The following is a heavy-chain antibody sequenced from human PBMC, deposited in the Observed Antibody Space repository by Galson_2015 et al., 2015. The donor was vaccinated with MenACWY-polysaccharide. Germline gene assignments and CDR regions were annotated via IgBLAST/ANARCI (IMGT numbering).Heavy chain of an antibody. J-gene: IGHJ6*02. Sequence: SLRLACAASGFTVSSYSMNWVRQAPGKWLEWVSYISRSSITIYYADSVKGRFTISRDNAKNSLFMQMNSLRADDTALYYCARLHCSSTSCYPPDSYYYGMDVWAQGATATVSS. CDR1: GFTVSSYS. D-gene: IGHD2-2*01. CDR3: ARLHCSSTSCYPPDSYYYGMDV. CDR2: ISRSSITI. V-gene: IGHV3-48*01.